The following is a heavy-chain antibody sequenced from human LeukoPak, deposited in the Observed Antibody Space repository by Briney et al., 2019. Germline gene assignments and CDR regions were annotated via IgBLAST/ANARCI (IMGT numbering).Heavy chain of an antibody. D-gene: IGHD6-19*01. CDR1: GFTFSSYA. J-gene: IGHJ4*02. CDR2: ISGSGGST. Sequence: PGRTLRLSCAASGFTFSSYAMHWVRQAPGKGLEWVSAISGSGGSTYYADSVKGRFTISRDNSKNTLYLQMNSLRAEDTAVYYCAKGHHAVAGSFFDYWGQGTLVTVSS. CDR3: AKGHHAVAGSFFDY. V-gene: IGHV3-23*01.